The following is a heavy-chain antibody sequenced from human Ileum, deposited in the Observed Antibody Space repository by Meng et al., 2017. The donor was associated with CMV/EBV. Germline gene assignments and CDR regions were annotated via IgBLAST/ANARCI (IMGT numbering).Heavy chain of an antibody. Sequence: ESLKISCAVYGGSFSGYYWSWIRQPPGKGLEWIGEINHSGSTNYNPSLKSRVTISVDTSKNQFSLKLSSVTAADTAVYYCASLYYDFWSGYPNDYWGQGTLVTVSS. J-gene: IGHJ4*02. CDR2: INHSGST. CDR1: GGSFSGYY. V-gene: IGHV4-34*01. D-gene: IGHD3-3*01. CDR3: ASLYYDFWSGYPNDY.